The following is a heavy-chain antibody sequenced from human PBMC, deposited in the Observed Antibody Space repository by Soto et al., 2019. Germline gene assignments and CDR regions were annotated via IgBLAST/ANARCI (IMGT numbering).Heavy chain of an antibody. CDR1: GFTFSSYE. J-gene: IGHJ4*02. CDR2: IGSSGSTI. CDR3: AKEQQYSSPDMGTDY. V-gene: IGHV3-48*03. D-gene: IGHD6-6*01. Sequence: EVQLVESGGGLVQPGGSLRLSCAASGFTFSSYEMNWVRQAPGKGLEWVSYIGSSGSTIYFADSVKGRFTLSRDNAKNSLYLQMNSLRAEDTAVYYCAKEQQYSSPDMGTDYWGQGTLVTVSS.